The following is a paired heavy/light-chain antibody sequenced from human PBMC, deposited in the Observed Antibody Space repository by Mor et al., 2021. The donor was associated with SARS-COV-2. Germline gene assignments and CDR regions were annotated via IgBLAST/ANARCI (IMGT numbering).Light chain of an antibody. J-gene: IGLJ2*01. CDR1: TGAVTSGHY. V-gene: IGLV7-46*01. CDR3: LLSYSGAVV. CDR2: DTS. Sequence: QAVVTQEPSLTVSPGGTVTLTCGSSTGAVTSGHYPYWFQQKPGQAPRTLIYDTSNKHSWTPARFSGSLLGGKAALTLSGAQPEDEAEYYCLLSYSGAVVFGGGTKLTVL.
Heavy chain of an antibody. CDR1: GFTFSNAW. J-gene: IGHJ5*02. V-gene: IGHV3-15*01. D-gene: IGHD2-15*01. Sequence: EVQLVESGGGLVKPGGSLRLSCAASGFTFSNAWLSWVRQAPGKGLEWVGRVKSKTDGGTTDYAAPVKGRFTISRDDSKTTLYLQMNSLKTEDTAVYYCTSGYCSGGRCFSLTTWGQGTLVTVSS. CDR3: TSGYCSGGRCFSLTT. CDR2: VKSKTDGGTT.